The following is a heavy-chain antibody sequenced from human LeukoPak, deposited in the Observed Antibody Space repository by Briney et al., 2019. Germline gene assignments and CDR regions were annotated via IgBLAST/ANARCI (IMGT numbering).Heavy chain of an antibody. J-gene: IGHJ4*02. V-gene: IGHV4-59*01. D-gene: IGHD5-12*01. CDR3: ARGVAGYGPYDY. Sequence: SETLTLTCTVSGDSISTYYWSWIRQPPGKGLEWIGYMYYSGSTNYNPSLKSRVTISLDTPKNQFSLRLNSVTAADTAVYYCARGVAGYGPYDYWGQGTLVTVSS. CDR2: MYYSGST. CDR1: GDSISTYY.